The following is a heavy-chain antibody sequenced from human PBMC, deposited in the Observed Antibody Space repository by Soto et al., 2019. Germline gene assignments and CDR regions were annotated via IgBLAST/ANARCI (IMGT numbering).Heavy chain of an antibody. CDR2: LYRGGST. V-gene: IGHV3-53*02. CDR3: ARPYDYSFPSAMDV. D-gene: IGHD4-4*01. J-gene: IGHJ6*02. CDR1: GFTVSSNY. Sequence: EVQLVETGGGWIQPGGSLRLSCAASGFTVSSNYMSWVSQAPGKGLEWVSVLYRGGSTYYADSVKGRFTISRDNSKNTLYLQMSSLRAEDTAVYYCARPYDYSFPSAMDVWGQGTTVTVSS.